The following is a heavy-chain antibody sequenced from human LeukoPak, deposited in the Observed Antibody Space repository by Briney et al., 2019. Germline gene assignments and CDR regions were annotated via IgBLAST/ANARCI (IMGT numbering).Heavy chain of an antibody. CDR2: INPSGDTT. D-gene: IGHD3-22*01. J-gene: IGHJ4*02. V-gene: IGHV1-46*01. CDR1: VYTFTSYY. CDR3: ARGYYDFDY. Sequence: ASVTVSYMASVYTFTSYYMHWVRQAPGQGLEWMGIINPSGDTTNYAQKFQGRVTITRDTSTSTVYMDLSSLRSEDTAFYYCARGYYDFDYWGQGTLVTVSS.